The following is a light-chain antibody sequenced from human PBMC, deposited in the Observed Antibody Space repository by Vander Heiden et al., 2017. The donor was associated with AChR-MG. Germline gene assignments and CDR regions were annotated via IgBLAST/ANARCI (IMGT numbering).Light chain of an antibody. CDR1: NLGDKY. Sequence: SYELTQPPSVSVSPGQTATITCSGDNLGDKYVYWYQEMPGQPPGVGMTQDRHRPSGIPERFTGSNSGNKANLTISGTQAMDEAAYYCQEWDGTKGVCGGGTKLTVL. CDR3: QEWDGTKGV. J-gene: IGLJ2*01. CDR2: QDR. V-gene: IGLV3-1*01.